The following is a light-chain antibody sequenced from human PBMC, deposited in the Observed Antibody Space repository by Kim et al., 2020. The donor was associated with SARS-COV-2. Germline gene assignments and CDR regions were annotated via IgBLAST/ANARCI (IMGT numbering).Light chain of an antibody. V-gene: IGKV1-17*03. CDR1: QGNRKY. CDR3: LQHNTYHRT. Sequence: AAVGEGGTINCRTSQGNRKYLAWCQQKAGKMTKRLIYDTSSLRRGIPSRFSSSRSGTELTHTISSLQTEDLASNYGLQHNTYHRTFGKGTKEETK. CDR2: DTS. J-gene: IGKJ1*01.